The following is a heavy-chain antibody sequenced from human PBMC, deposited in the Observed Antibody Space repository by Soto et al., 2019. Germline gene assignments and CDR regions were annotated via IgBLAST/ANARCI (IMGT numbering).Heavy chain of an antibody. Sequence: GGSLRLSWAGSGFTFRWFGMNWVRQAPGKRLEWVERISNDGINEYYVAYVKGRFTISRYNSKNKLYLQMDSIRAEATAGYYWEKGEAPSTIPAXIDYWG. J-gene: IGHJ4*01. CDR2: ISNDGINE. CDR3: EKGEAPSTIPAXIDY. D-gene: IGHD2-21*01. CDR1: GFTFRWFG. V-gene: IGHV3-30*18.